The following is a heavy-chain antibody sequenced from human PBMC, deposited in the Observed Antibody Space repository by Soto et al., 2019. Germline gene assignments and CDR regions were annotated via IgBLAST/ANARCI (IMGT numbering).Heavy chain of an antibody. J-gene: IGHJ4*02. D-gene: IGHD6-13*01. CDR2: IYWDDDK. CDR3: ANKFQEYRSSWYGWGTYYFDY. Sequence: QITLKESGPTLVKPTQTLTLTCTFSGFSLSTSGVGVGWIRQPPGKALEWLALIYWDDDKRYSPSLKSRLTSTKDTSKNQVVLTMTNMDPVDTATYYCANKFQEYRSSWYGWGTYYFDYWGQGTLVTVSS. V-gene: IGHV2-5*02. CDR1: GFSLSTSGVG.